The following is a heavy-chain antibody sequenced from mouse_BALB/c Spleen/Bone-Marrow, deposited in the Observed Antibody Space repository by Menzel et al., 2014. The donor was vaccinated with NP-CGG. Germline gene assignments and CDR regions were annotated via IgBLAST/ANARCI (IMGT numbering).Heavy chain of an antibody. Sequence: EVQVVESGGGLVQPGGSRKLSCAASGFTFSSFGMHWVRQAPEKGLEWVAYISSGSSTIYYADTVKGRFTISRDNPKNTLFLQMTSLRSEDTAMYYCAGDWYYYGRGLSFDYWGQGTTLTVSS. D-gene: IGHD1-1*01. CDR3: AGDWYYYGRGLSFDY. J-gene: IGHJ2*01. V-gene: IGHV5-17*02. CDR2: ISSGSSTI. CDR1: GFTFSSFG.